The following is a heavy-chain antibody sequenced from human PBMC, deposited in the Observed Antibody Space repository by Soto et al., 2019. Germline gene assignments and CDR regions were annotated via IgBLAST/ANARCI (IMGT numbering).Heavy chain of an antibody. J-gene: IGHJ6*02. V-gene: IGHV3-23*01. CDR3: AKGPEPYYDILTGYYDPLPSHMDV. Sequence: GGSLRLSCAASGFTFSSYAMSWVRQAPGKGLEWVSALSGSGGSTYYADSVKGRFTISRDNSKNTLYLQMNSLRAEDTAVYYFAKGPEPYYDILTGYYDPLPSHMDVWGQGTTVTVSS. CDR2: LSGSGGST. D-gene: IGHD3-9*01. CDR1: GFTFSSYA.